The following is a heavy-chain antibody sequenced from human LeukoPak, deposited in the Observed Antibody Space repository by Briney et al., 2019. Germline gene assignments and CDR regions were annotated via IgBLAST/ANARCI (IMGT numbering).Heavy chain of an antibody. Sequence: SETLSLTCTVSGGSISSSSYYWGWSRQPPGKGLEWIGSIYYSGSTYYNPSLKSRVAISVDTSKNQFSLKLSSVTAADTAVYYCARPVPSRLGWFDPWGQGTLVTVSS. CDR2: IYYSGST. CDR3: ARPVPSRLGWFDP. CDR1: GGSISSSSYY. V-gene: IGHV4-39*01. J-gene: IGHJ5*02. D-gene: IGHD1-1*01.